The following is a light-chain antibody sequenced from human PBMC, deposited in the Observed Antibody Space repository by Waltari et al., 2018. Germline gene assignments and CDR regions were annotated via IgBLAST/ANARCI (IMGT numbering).Light chain of an antibody. V-gene: IGKV2-24*01. CDR1: QSLVPSDGNTY. Sequence: DIVMTQIPLSSPVTLGQPASISCRSSQSLVPSDGNTYLSWLQQRPGQPPRLLIYKISNLLSGVPDRFSGSGAGTEFTLKISRVETEDVGVYFCMQATQFPLTFGGGTKVEIK. CDR3: MQATQFPLT. J-gene: IGKJ4*01. CDR2: KIS.